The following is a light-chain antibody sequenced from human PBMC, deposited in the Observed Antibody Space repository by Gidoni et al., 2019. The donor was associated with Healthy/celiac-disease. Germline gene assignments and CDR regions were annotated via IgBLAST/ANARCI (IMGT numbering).Light chain of an antibody. CDR1: QSVSSY. Sequence: EIVLTQSPATLSLSPGERATLSCRACQSVSSYLAWYQQKPGQAPRLLIYDASNRATGIPARFSGSGSGADFTLTISSLEPEDFAVYYCQQRSNWPPSITFGQXTRLEIK. V-gene: IGKV3-11*01. CDR3: QQRSNWPPSIT. CDR2: DAS. J-gene: IGKJ5*01.